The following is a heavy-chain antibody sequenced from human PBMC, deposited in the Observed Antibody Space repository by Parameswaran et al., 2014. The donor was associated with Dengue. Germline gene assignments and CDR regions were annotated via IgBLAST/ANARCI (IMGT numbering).Heavy chain of an antibody. D-gene: IGHD5-18*01. J-gene: IGHJ6*02. CDR3: ARDPRGYSYGLGGYGMDV. V-gene: IGHV1-69*06. Sequence: WVRQAPGQGLEWMGGIIPIFGTANYAQKFQGRVTITADKSTSTAYMELSSLRSEDTAVYYCARDPRGYSYGLGGYGMDVWGQGTTVTVSS. CDR2: IIPIFGTA.